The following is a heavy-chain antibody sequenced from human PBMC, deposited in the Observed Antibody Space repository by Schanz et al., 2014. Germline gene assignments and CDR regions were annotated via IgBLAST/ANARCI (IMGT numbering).Heavy chain of an antibody. D-gene: IGHD3-3*01. V-gene: IGHV3-30-3*02. CDR3: ARFLARYQYYGVDV. J-gene: IGHJ6*02. Sequence: QVQLVESGGGVVQPGRSLRLSCAASGFTFGGYALHWVRQAPGKGLEWVAVISYDGSTKYYADSVKGRFTISRDNGETSVYLQINSLRVEDTAVYYCARFLARYQYYGVDVWGQGTTVIVSS. CDR2: ISYDGSTK. CDR1: GFTFGGYA.